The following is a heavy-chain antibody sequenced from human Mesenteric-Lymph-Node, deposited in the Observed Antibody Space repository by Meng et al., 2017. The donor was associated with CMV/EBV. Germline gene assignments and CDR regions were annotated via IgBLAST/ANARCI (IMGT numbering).Heavy chain of an antibody. D-gene: IGHD3-3*01. CDR3: AKDRRNYDFWSGYYGLDY. J-gene: IGHJ4*02. CDR1: GFTFSSYG. V-gene: IGHV3-30*02. CDR2: IRYDGSNK. Sequence: GGSLRLSCAASGFTFSSYGMHWVRQAPGKGLEWVAFIRYDGSNKYYADSVKGRFTISRDNSKNTLYLQMNSLRAEDTAVYYCAKDRRNYDFWSGYYGLDYWGQGTLVTVSS.